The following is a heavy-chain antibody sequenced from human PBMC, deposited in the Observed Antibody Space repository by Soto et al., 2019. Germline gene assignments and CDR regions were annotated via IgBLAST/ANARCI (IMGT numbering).Heavy chain of an antibody. J-gene: IGHJ5*02. D-gene: IGHD1-7*01. CDR3: ARDVAGKNYFDP. CDR1: GFTFSHYA. CDR2: LSYDGSKK. Sequence: QAQLVESGGGVVQPGRSLRLSCAASGFTFSHYAMHWVRQAPGKGLEWVAILSYDGSKKYYGDSVKGRFTISRDNSKNTLYLQMNSLRVEDTAVYYCARDVAGKNYFDPWGQGTPVTVSS. V-gene: IGHV3-30-3*01.